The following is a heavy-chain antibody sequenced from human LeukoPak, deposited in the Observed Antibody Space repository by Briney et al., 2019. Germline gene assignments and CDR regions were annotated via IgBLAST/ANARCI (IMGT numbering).Heavy chain of an antibody. CDR3: AKEGNYYGPRMGAFDI. J-gene: IGHJ3*02. V-gene: IGHV3-33*06. CDR2: IWYDGSNK. D-gene: IGHD3-10*01. CDR1: GFTFSSYG. Sequence: PGGSLRLSCAASGFTFSSYGMHWVRQAPGKGLEWVAVIWYDGSNKYYADSVKGRFTTSRDNSKNTLYLQMNSLRAEDTAVYYCAKEGNYYGPRMGAFDIWGQGTMVTVSS.